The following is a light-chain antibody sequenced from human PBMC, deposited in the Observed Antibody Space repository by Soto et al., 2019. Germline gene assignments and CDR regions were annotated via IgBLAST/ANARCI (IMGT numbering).Light chain of an antibody. Sequence: IQLTQTPSSLSASVGDRVTITCRASQGISSFLAWYQQKPGKAPKVLIFDASSLESGVPSRFSGSGSATEFTLTISSLQPDDFATYYCQQYSTYPWTFGQGTKVDI. J-gene: IGKJ1*01. V-gene: IGKV1-5*01. CDR2: DAS. CDR1: QGISSF. CDR3: QQYSTYPWT.